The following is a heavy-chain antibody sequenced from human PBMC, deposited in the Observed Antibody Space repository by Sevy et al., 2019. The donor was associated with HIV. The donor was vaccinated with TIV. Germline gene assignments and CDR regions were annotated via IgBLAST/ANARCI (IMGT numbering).Heavy chain of an antibody. CDR3: ARDPHEIMLSGSYYLY. CDR2: ISSSGGTI. J-gene: IGHJ4*02. Sequence: GGSLRLSCAASGFTFSDYYMNWIRQAPGKGLEWVSYISSSGGTIYYADSVKGRFTISRDNAKNSLYLQMNSLRAEDTAVYYCARDPHEIMLSGSYYLYWGQGTRVTVSS. CDR1: GFTFSDYY. D-gene: IGHD1-26*01. V-gene: IGHV3-11*04.